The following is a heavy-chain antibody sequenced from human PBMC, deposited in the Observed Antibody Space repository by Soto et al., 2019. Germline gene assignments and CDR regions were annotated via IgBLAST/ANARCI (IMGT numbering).Heavy chain of an antibody. CDR2: IIPIFGTA. CDR3: ARDIRYCSSTSCYANWYFDL. CDR1: GGTFSSYA. J-gene: IGHJ2*01. D-gene: IGHD2-2*01. Sequence: ASVKVSCKASGGTFSSYAISWVRQAPGQGLEWMGGIIPIFGTANYAQKFQGRVTITADESTSTAYMELSSLRSEDTAVYYCARDIRYCSSTSCYANWYFDLWGRGTLVTVSS. V-gene: IGHV1-69*13.